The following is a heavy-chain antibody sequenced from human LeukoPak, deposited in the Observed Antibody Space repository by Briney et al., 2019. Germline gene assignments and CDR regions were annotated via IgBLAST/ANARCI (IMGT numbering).Heavy chain of an antibody. CDR2: ISWNSGSI. CDR3: AKVSPHYYGSGSYFSVSFDY. D-gene: IGHD3-10*01. V-gene: IGHV3-9*01. CDR1: GFTFDDYA. Sequence: PGRSLRLSCAASGFTFDDYAMPWVRQAPGKGLEWVSGISWNSGSIGYADSVKGRFTISRDNAKNSLYLQMNSLRAEDTALYYCAKVSPHYYGSGSYFSVSFDYWGQGTLVTVSS. J-gene: IGHJ4*02.